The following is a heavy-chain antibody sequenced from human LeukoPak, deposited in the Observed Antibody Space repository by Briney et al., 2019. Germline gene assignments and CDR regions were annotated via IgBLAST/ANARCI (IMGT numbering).Heavy chain of an antibody. V-gene: IGHV3-23*01. CDR2: ISGSGGST. CDR1: GFTFSSYA. J-gene: IGHJ4*02. CDR3: AKSGSYSPTHFDY. Sequence: GGSLRLSCAASGFTFSSYAMGWVRQAPGKGLEWVSAISGSGGSTYYADSVKGRFTISRDNSKNTLYLQMNSLRAEDTAVYYCAKSGSYSPTHFDYWGQGTLVTVSS. D-gene: IGHD1-26*01.